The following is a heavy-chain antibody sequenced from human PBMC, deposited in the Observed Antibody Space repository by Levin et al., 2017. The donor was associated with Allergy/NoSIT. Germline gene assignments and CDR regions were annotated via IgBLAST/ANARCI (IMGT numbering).Heavy chain of an antibody. CDR3: AKGGDLIAAAGVIDY. V-gene: IGHV3-9*01. CDR2: ISWNGGTI. Sequence: PGESLKISCAASGFTFDGYAMHWVRQAPRKGLEWVSGISWNGGTIGYADSVKGRFTISRDNAKNSLYLQMNTLRAEDTALYFCAKGGDLIAAAGVIDYWGQGTLVTVSS. CDR1: GFTFDGYA. D-gene: IGHD6-13*01. J-gene: IGHJ4*02.